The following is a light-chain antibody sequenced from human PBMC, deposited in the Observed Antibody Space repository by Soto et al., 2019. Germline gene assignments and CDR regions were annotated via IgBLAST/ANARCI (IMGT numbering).Light chain of an antibody. CDR2: DAS. J-gene: IGKJ1*01. V-gene: IGKV1-5*01. Sequence: DIQMTQSPSTLSASVGDRVTITCRASQRIGSSLAWYQQKPGTAPKLLIYDASGLERGVPSRFSGSGSGTEFTLTIRSLQPDDFATYYCQQYNGYSRTFGQGTKVDIK. CDR1: QRIGSS. CDR3: QQYNGYSRT.